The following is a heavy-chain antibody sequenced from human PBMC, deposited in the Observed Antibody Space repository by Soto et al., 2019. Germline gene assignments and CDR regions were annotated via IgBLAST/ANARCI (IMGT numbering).Heavy chain of an antibody. D-gene: IGHD6-19*01. CDR3: AKDRGYSSVLIDY. CDR1: GFTFSSYA. Sequence: PGGSLRLSCAASGFTFSSYAMSWVRQAPGKGLEWVSAISGSGGSTYYADSVKGRFTISRDNSKNMLYLQMNSLRAEDTAVYYCAKDRGYSSVLIDYWVQGTLVTVSS. CDR2: ISGSGGST. J-gene: IGHJ4*02. V-gene: IGHV3-23*01.